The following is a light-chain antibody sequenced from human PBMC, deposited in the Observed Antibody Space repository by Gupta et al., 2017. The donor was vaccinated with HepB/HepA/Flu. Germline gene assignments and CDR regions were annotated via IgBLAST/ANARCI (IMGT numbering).Light chain of an antibody. J-gene: IGLJ2*01. Sequence: QSVSTQPPSVSAAPGQKVTISCSGTSSNLENNYVSWYQQLPGAAPKLLIHTNDARPSGIPDRFSGSKSGTSATLGIAGLQTVDEADYYCGTWDDTLSHVVFGGGTKLTVL. V-gene: IGLV1-51*02. CDR3: GTWDDTLSHVV. CDR2: TND. CDR1: SSNLENNY.